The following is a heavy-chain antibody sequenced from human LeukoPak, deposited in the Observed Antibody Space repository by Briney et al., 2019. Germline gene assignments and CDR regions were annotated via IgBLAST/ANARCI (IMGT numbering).Heavy chain of an antibody. CDR2: IDPDGRST. J-gene: IGHJ4*02. D-gene: IGHD4-17*01. V-gene: IGHV3-64*02. CDR1: GFTFSGYS. CDR3: ARGHTAVTRHFDF. Sequence: GGSLRLSCAASGFTFSGYSMHWVRQAPGKGLEYVSAIDPDGRSTYYADSVRGRFTISRDNSKNTLSLQMGSLRAEDTAVYYCARGHTAVTRHFDFWGQGTLVTVSS.